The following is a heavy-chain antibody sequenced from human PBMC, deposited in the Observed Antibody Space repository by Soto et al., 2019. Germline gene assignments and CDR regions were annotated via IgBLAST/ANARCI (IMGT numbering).Heavy chain of an antibody. Sequence: GGSLRLSCAASGFSLRAYSMNWVRQAPGKGLEWVSYINGRNRAINYVDSVKGRFTISIDNAKNTLYLQMNSLRDEDTAVYFCARDHLWAFDYWGQGVLVTVSS. V-gene: IGHV3-48*02. D-gene: IGHD3-3*02. CDR3: ARDHLWAFDY. CDR1: GFSLRAYS. J-gene: IGHJ4*02. CDR2: INGRNRAI.